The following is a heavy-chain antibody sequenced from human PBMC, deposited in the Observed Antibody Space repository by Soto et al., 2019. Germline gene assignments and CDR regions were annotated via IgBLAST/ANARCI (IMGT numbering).Heavy chain of an antibody. J-gene: IGHJ4*02. V-gene: IGHV3-30*18. D-gene: IGHD3-3*01. CDR2: ISYDGSNK. Sequence: QVQLVESGGGVVQPWRSLRLSCAASGFTFSSYGMHWVRQAPGKGLEWVAVISYDGSNKYYADSVKGRFTISRDNSKNTLYLQMNSLRAEDTAVYYCAKALFGGVPFDYWCQGTLVTVSS. CDR1: GFTFSSYG. CDR3: AKALFGGVPFDY.